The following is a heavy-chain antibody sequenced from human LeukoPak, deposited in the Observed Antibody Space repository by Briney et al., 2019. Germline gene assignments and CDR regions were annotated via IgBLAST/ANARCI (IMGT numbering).Heavy chain of an antibody. Sequence: GGSLRLSCAASGFTFSNFWMHWVRQVPGKGLVWVSGINHDGTDTYYADSVKGRFTISRDNGKNSVYLQMNGRRAEDTTVYYCATVSAYWGQGTLVTVSS. J-gene: IGHJ4*02. V-gene: IGHV3-74*01. CDR1: GFTFSNFW. CDR2: INHDGTDT. CDR3: ATVSAY.